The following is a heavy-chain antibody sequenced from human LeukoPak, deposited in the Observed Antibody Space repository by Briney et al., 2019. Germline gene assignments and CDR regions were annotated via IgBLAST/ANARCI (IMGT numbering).Heavy chain of an antibody. CDR2: ISYDGSNK. J-gene: IGHJ6*02. CDR1: GFTFSSYG. Sequence: PGRSLRLSCAASGFTFSSYGMHWVRQAPGKGLEWVAVISYDGSNKYYADSVKGRFTISRDNSRNTLYLQMNSLRAEDTAVYYCAKDKERFGESPQDYGMDVWGQGTTVTVSS. D-gene: IGHD3-10*01. V-gene: IGHV3-30*18. CDR3: AKDKERFGESPQDYGMDV.